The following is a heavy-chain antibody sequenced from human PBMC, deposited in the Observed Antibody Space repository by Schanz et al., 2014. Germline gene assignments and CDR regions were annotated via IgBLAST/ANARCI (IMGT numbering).Heavy chain of an antibody. CDR1: GGSVSSVGDY. Sequence: QVQLQESGPGLVKPSQTLSLTCTVSGGSVSSVGDYWSWIRQHPGKGLEWIVFISYSGSTYYNPSLKSRVTISVDTSKNQCSLNLSSAASADTAVYYCARERGRGDLPGDIWGQGTMVTVSS. D-gene: IGHD4-17*01. CDR2: ISYSGST. V-gene: IGHV4-31*03. CDR3: ARERGRGDLPGDI. J-gene: IGHJ3*02.